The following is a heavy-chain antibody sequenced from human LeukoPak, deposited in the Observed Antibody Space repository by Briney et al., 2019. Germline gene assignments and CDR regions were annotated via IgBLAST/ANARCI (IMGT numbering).Heavy chain of an antibody. J-gene: IGHJ4*02. CDR1: GGSISSYY. D-gene: IGHD3-10*01. V-gene: IGHV4-59*01. CDR2: IYYSGST. CDR3: ARVLGSGSYSLGALDY. Sequence: SETLSLTCTVSGGSISSYYWSWIRQPPGKGLEWIGYIYYSGSTNYNPSLKGRVTISVDTSKNQFSLKLSSVTAADTAVYYCARVLGSGSYSLGALDYWGQGTLVTVSS.